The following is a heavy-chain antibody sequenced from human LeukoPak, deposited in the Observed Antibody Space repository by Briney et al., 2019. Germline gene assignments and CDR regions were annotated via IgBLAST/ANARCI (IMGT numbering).Heavy chain of an antibody. D-gene: IGHD6-19*01. CDR1: GISFSRSW. CDR3: ARVARGIAVWTFDY. CDR2: INTDGTII. V-gene: IGHV3-74*01. Sequence: GGSLRLSCAVSGISFSRSWMTWVRQAPGKGLEWVSRINTDGTIITYADSVKGRFTVSRDNAKSTLYLQMNSLRVEDTAVYYCARVARGIAVWTFDYWGQGTLVTVSS. J-gene: IGHJ4*02.